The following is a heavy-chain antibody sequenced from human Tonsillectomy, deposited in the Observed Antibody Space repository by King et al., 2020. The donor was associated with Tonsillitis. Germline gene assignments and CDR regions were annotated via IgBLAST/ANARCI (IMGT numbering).Heavy chain of an antibody. D-gene: IGHD4-23*01. CDR2: ISINGGRT. CDR3: VKLLGMNDYGGNQSRYFDL. Sequence: VQLVESGGGLVQPGGSLSLSCSASGFTFSNYAMHWVRQAPGKGLEYVLTISINGGRTNYADAVKGRFTISSDNSKKKLYLQMSSLRGEETAVYYCVKLLGMNDYGGNQSRYFDLWGRGTLVTVSS. J-gene: IGHJ2*01. CDR1: GFTFSNYA. V-gene: IGHV3-64D*06.